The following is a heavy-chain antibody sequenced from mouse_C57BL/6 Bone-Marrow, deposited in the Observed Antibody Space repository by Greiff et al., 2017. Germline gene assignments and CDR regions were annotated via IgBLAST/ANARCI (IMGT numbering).Heavy chain of an antibody. Sequence: VQLQQSGPELVKPGASVKISCKASGYTFTDYYMNWVKQSHGKSLEWIGDINPNNGGTSYNQKFKGKATLTVDKSSSTAYMELRSLTSEDSAVYYCASYSNYFRDYWGQGTSVTVSS. CDR3: ASYSNYFRDY. CDR1: GYTFTDYY. V-gene: IGHV1-26*01. D-gene: IGHD2-5*01. CDR2: INPNNGGT. J-gene: IGHJ4*01.